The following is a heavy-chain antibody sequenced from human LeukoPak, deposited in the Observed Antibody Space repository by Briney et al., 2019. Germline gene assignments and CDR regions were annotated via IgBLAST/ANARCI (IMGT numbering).Heavy chain of an antibody. CDR3: AKDYSFATTVTTPDAFDI. Sequence: GGSLRLSCAASGSTFDDYAMHWVRQAPGKGLEWVSGISWNSGSIGYADSVKGRFTISRDNAKNSLYLQMNSLRAEDTALYYCAKDYSFATTVTTPDAFDIWGQGTMVTVSS. V-gene: IGHV3-9*01. CDR1: GSTFDDYA. CDR2: ISWNSGSI. D-gene: IGHD4-17*01. J-gene: IGHJ3*02.